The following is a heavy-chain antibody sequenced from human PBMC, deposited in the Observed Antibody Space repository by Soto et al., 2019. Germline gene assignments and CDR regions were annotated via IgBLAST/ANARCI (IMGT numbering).Heavy chain of an antibody. J-gene: IGHJ6*02. CDR1: GGTFSSYA. CDR3: ARPRIAAAGYYYYYGMDV. D-gene: IGHD6-13*01. Sequence: QVQLVQSGAEVKKPGSSVKVSCKASGGTFSSYAISWVRQAPGQGLEWMGGIIPIFGTADYAQKFQGRVTITADESSRTAHMELSSLRSEDTAVYYCARPRIAAAGYYYYYGMDVWGQGSTVTVSS. V-gene: IGHV1-69*01. CDR2: IIPIFGTA.